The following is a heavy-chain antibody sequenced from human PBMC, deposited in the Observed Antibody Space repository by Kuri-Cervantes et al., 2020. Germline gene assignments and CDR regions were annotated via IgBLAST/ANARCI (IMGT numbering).Heavy chain of an antibody. CDR1: GFTFSSYS. D-gene: IGHD5-12*01. J-gene: IGHJ4*02. CDR2: ISSSSSTI. Sequence: GGSLRLSCAASGFTFSSYSMNWVRQAPGKGLEWVSYISSSSSTIYYADSVKGRFTISRDNAKNSLYLQMNSLRAEDTAVYYCARYLGYSGYGYLDYWGQGTLVTVSS. V-gene: IGHV3-48*04. CDR3: ARYLGYSGYGYLDY.